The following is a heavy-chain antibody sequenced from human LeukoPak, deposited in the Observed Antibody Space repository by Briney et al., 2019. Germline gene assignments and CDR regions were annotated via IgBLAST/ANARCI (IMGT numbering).Heavy chain of an antibody. D-gene: IGHD5-12*01. V-gene: IGHV4-4*02. CDR1: GGSISSSNW. Sequence: PSGNLSLTCAVSGGSISSSNWWSWVRQPPGKGLEWIGEIYYSGSTNYNPSLKSRVTISVDKSKNQFSLKLSSVTAADTAVYYCGGGVKWPPLPTSGGQGTLVTVPS. J-gene: IGHJ4*02. CDR3: GGGVKWPPLPTS. CDR2: IYYSGST.